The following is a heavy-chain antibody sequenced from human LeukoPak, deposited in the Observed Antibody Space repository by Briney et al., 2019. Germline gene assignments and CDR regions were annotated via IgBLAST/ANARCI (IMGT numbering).Heavy chain of an antibody. CDR1: GGSFSGYY. V-gene: IGHV4-34*01. CDR3: ARHLDDYGDLGLFDY. Sequence: PSETLSLTCAVYGGSFSGYYWSWIRQPPGKGLEWIGSIHYYGNTYYNPSLKSRVTMSVDTSKNQFSLKLSSVTAADTAVYYCARHLDDYGDLGLFDYWGQGTLVAVSS. J-gene: IGHJ4*02. CDR2: IHYYGNT. D-gene: IGHD4-17*01.